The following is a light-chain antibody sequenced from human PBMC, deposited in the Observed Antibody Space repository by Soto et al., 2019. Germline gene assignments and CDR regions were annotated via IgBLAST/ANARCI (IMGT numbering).Light chain of an antibody. CDR1: SSDVGGYNY. CDR2: DVS. CDR3: CSYAGSYTNYV. J-gene: IGLJ1*01. V-gene: IGLV2-11*01. Sequence: QSVLTQPRSVSGSPGQSVTISGTGTSSDVGGYNYVSWYQQHPGKAPKLMIYDVSKRPSGVPDRFSGSKSGNTASLTISGLQAEDEADYYCCSYAGSYTNYVFGTGTKVTVL.